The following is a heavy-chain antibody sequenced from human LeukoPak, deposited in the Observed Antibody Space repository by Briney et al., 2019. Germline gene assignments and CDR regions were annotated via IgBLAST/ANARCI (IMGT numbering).Heavy chain of an antibody. CDR1: GGSISSSSYY. V-gene: IGHV4-39*01. Sequence: SETLSLTCTVSGGSISSSSYYWGWIRQPPGKGLEWIGSIYYSGSTYYNPSLKSRVTISVDTSKNQFSLKLSSVTAADTAVYYCATGDGGNVKFGYWGQGTLVTVSS. CDR3: ATGDGGNVKFGY. J-gene: IGHJ4*02. CDR2: IYYSGST. D-gene: IGHD4-23*01.